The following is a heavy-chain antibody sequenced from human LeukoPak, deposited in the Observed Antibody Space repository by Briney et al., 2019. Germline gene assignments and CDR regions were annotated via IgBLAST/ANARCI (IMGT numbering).Heavy chain of an antibody. V-gene: IGHV4-39*01. CDR3: ARHPDMVRRPSGSRSNPMDV. Sequence: SETLSLTCTVSGGSISSSIYYWGWIRQPPGKGLEWIGSIYYSGNTYYNPSLKSRVTISVDTSKNQFSLRLRSVTAADTAVYYCARHPDMVRRPSGSRSNPMDVWGKGTTVTVSS. D-gene: IGHD3-10*01. CDR1: GGSISSSIYY. CDR2: IYYSGNT. J-gene: IGHJ6*04.